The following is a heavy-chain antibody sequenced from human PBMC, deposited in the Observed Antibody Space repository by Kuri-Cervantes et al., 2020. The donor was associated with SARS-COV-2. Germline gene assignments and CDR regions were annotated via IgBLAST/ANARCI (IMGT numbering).Heavy chain of an antibody. CDR1: GFTFDDYA. V-gene: IGHV3-9*01. Sequence: SLKISCAASGFTFDDYAMHWVRQAPGKGLEWVSGISWNSGSIGYADSVKGRFTISRDSAKNSLYLQMNSLRGEDTAVYYCARVAGQGPIYYYYMDVWGKGTMVTVSS. D-gene: IGHD2-21*01. CDR3: ARVAGQGPIYYYYMDV. J-gene: IGHJ6*03. CDR2: ISWNSGSI.